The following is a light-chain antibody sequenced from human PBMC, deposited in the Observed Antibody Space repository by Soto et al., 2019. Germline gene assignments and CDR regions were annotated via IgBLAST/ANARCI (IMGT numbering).Light chain of an antibody. CDR2: GAR. CDR1: QSVTISY. J-gene: IGKJ1*01. CDR3: QQYGTSPWT. Sequence: EVVLTQSPGTLSLSPGERATLSCRASQSVTISYLAWVQQKPGQAPRLLIYGARSRATGVPDRFSASGSGTDFSLTISRLVPEDFAVYYCQQYGTSPWTFGQGTKVEIK. V-gene: IGKV3-20*01.